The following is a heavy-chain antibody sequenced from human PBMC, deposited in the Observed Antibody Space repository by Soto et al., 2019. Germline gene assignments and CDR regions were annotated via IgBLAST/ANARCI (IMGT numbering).Heavy chain of an antibody. D-gene: IGHD6-13*01. Sequence: QVQLVQSGTEVKKPGASVNVSCKAFGYTFTSYGFSWVRQVPGQGLEWLGWISAFNGDTQYAQTMKGRLTVTTDTSTTTVHMELRSLTTADTAVYYFAREAGWQRMVPYDWGQGTLVTVS. CDR3: AREAGWQRMVPYD. V-gene: IGHV1-18*04. CDR1: GYTFTSYG. J-gene: IGHJ4*02. CDR2: ISAFNGDT.